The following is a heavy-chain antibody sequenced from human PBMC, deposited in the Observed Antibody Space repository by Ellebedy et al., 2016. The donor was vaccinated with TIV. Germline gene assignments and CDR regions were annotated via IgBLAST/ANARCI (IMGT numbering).Heavy chain of an antibody. Sequence: GESPKISCVAPGFTFSNYGMHWVRQTPGKGLEFVSAVDGGGSATYYADAVKGRFTISRDNSKNTLFLQMGSLRAEDMAVYYCTRRLASTSPFDYWGQGTLVTVSS. V-gene: IGHV3-64*02. D-gene: IGHD3-9*01. CDR2: VDGGGSAT. CDR3: TRRLASTSPFDY. J-gene: IGHJ4*02. CDR1: GFTFSNYG.